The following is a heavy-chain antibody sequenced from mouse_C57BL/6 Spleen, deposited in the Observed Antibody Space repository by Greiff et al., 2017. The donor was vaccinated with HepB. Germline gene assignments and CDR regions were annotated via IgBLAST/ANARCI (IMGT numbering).Heavy chain of an antibody. CDR1: GYAFTNYL. CDR3: ARDEYGSSSYYAMEY. V-gene: IGHV1-54*01. J-gene: IGHJ4*01. Sequence: VQLQESGAELVRPGTSVKVSCKASGYAFTNYLIEWVKQRPGQGLEWIGVINPGSGGTNYNEKFKGKATLTADKSSSTAYMQLSSLTSEDAAVYFCARDEYGSSSYYAMEYWGKGNAVTVSS. CDR2: INPGSGGT. D-gene: IGHD1-1*01.